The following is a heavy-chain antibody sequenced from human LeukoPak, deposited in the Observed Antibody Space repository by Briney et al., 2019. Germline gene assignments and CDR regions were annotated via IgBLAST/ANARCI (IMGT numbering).Heavy chain of an antibody. J-gene: IGHJ4*02. CDR1: GYSFTSYW. CDR3: ARQHTSMVRGIIITDYYFDY. V-gene: IGHV5-51*01. Sequence: GESLKISCKGSGYSFTSYWIGWVRPMPGKGLEWMGIIYPNDSDTRYSPSFQGQVTISADKSISTAYLQWSSLKASDTAMYYCARQHTSMVRGIIITDYYFDYWGQGTLVTVSS. D-gene: IGHD3-10*01. CDR2: IYPNDSDT.